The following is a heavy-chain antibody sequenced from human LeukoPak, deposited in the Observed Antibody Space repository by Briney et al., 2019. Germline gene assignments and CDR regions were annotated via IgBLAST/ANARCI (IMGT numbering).Heavy chain of an antibody. CDR3: ARDLGSLPAAIGYSYYGLDV. CDR1: GFTFSDYY. V-gene: IGHV3-7*03. Sequence: GGSLRLSCAASGFTFSDYYMSWIRQAPGKGLEWVANIKLDGSEKNYVDSVKGRFTISRDNAKNSLYLEMKSLRPEDTALYYCARDLGSLPAAIGYSYYGLDVWGQGTTVTVSS. D-gene: IGHD2-2*02. CDR2: IKLDGSEK. J-gene: IGHJ6*02.